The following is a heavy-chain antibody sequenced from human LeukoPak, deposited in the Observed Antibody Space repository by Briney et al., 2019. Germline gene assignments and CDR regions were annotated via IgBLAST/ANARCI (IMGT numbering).Heavy chain of an antibody. CDR2: IYPGDSDT. J-gene: IGHJ4*02. V-gene: IGHV5-51*01. D-gene: IGHD3-22*01. CDR3: ARAPVDYYDSSGYYSYFDY. CDR1: GYSFTSYW. Sequence: GESLKISCKGSGYSFTSYWIGWVRQMPGKGLEWVGIIYPGDSDTRYSPSFQGQVTISADKSISTAYLQWSSLKASDTAMYYCARAPVDYYDSSGYYSYFDYWGQGTLVTVSS.